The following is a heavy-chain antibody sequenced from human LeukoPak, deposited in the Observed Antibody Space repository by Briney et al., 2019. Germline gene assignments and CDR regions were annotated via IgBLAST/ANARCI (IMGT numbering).Heavy chain of an antibody. V-gene: IGHV4-4*09. J-gene: IGHJ4*02. CDR3: AAGPWELDF. D-gene: IGHD1-26*01. Sequence: SETLSLTCTVSGVSINTYYASWIRQAPGKGLEFIGFIYNGGNTNYNPSLKSRATISVDTSSNQFSLRLTSVTAADTAMYYCAAGPWELDFWSQGTLVTVSS. CDR1: GVSINTYY. CDR2: IYNGGNT.